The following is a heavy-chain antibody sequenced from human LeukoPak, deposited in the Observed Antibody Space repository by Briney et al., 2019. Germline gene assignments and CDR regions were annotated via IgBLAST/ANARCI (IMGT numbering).Heavy chain of an antibody. D-gene: IGHD5-12*01. J-gene: IGHJ6*02. CDR2: ISGSGGST. V-gene: IGHV3-23*01. CDR1: GFTFSSYA. CDR3: AKVGPVATIKPYYYGMDV. Sequence: GGSLRLSCAASGFTFSSYAMNWVRQAPGKGLEWVSAISGSGGSTYYADSVKGRFTISRVNSKNTLYLQMNSLRAEDTAVYYCAKVGPVATIKPYYYGMDVWGQGTTVTVSS.